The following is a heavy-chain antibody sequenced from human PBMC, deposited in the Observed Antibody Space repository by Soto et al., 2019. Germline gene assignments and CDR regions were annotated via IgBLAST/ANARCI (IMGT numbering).Heavy chain of an antibody. CDR2: IFSNDEK. CDR3: ARILFGRSVAGGYFYMDV. J-gene: IGHJ6*03. CDR1: GFSLSNGKVG. D-gene: IGHD6-19*01. V-gene: IGHV2-26*01. Sequence: HVTLKESGPVLVKPTETLTLTCTVSGFSLSNGKVGVSWIRQPPGKGLEWLAHIFSNDEKSYRTSLKSRLTISEDTSKSQVVLTMTNVDPVDTATYYCARILFGRSVAGGYFYMDVWGKGTTVTVSS.